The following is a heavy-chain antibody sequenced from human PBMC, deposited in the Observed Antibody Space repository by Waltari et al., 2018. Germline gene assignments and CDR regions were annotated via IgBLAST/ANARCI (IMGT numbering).Heavy chain of an antibody. Sequence: YIHWVRQAPGQGLEWMGWINPNNGGTNYAQRFQGRLTMTRDTSSSTDQMELSSLRSNDTAVYYCVRGGFSRIWFDTWGQGTLVTVSS. CDR2: INPNNGGT. CDR1: Y. V-gene: IGHV1-2*02. CDR3: VRGGFSRIWFDT. J-gene: IGHJ5*02.